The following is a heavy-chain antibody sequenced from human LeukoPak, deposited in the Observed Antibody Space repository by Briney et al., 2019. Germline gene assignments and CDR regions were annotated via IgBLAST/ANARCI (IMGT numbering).Heavy chain of an antibody. CDR3: ARTTEGGYTYDYFYYYYMDV. V-gene: IGHV4-59*01. Sequence: SETLSLTCTVSGGPISSYYWSWIRQPPGKGLEWIGYIYYSGSTNYNPSLKSRVTISVDTSKNQFSPKLSSVTAADTAVYYCARTTEGGYTYDYFYYYYMDVWGKGTTVTISS. CDR1: GGPISSYY. J-gene: IGHJ6*03. CDR2: IYYSGST. D-gene: IGHD5-18*01.